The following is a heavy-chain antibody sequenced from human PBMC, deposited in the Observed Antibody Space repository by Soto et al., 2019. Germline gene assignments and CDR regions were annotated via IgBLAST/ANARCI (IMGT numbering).Heavy chain of an antibody. CDR1: GYTFSSIY. CDR2: INPEDGSA. J-gene: IGHJ5*02. D-gene: IGHD5-12*01. V-gene: IGHV1-46*01. CDR3: ARENREGYNFARGWFDT. Sequence: QVQLVQSGAEVSKPGASVKLSCEASGYTFSSIYLHWVRQAPGQGLEWMGIINPEDGSASYAQKFQGRITMTRATSTSTISMEMISLRSEDTAFYFCARENREGYNFARGWFDTWGQGTRVTVSS.